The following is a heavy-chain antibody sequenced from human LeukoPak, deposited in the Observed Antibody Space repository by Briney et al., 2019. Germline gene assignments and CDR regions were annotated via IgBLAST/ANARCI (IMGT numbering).Heavy chain of an antibody. CDR2: ISAYNGNT. CDR3: ARVFRAGNYYYYMDV. J-gene: IGHJ6*03. V-gene: IGHV1-18*01. D-gene: IGHD5-24*01. CDR1: GYTFTSYG. Sequence: SVKVSCKASGYTFTSYGISWVRQAPGQGLEWMGWISAYNGNTNYAQKLQGRVTMTTDTSTSTAYMELRSLRSDDTAVYYCARVFRAGNYYYYMDVWGKGTTVTVSS.